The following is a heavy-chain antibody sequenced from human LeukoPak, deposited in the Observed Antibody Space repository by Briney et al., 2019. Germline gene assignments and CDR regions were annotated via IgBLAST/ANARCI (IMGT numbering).Heavy chain of an antibody. J-gene: IGHJ4*02. CDR1: GGSFSGYY. CDR2: INHSGST. CDR3: APLRGATYTSEVAY. D-gene: IGHD1-26*01. V-gene: IGHV4-34*01. Sequence: SETLSLTCAVYGGSFSGYYWSWIRQPLGKGLEWIGEINHSGSTNYNPSLKSRVTISVDTSKNQFSLKLSSVTAADTAVYYCAPLRGATYTSEVAYWGQGTLVTVSS.